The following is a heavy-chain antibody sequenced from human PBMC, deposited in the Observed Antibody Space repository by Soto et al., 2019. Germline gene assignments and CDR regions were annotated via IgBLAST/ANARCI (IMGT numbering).Heavy chain of an antibody. CDR2: ISTDGGNT. D-gene: IGHD3-22*01. J-gene: IGHJ4*02. Sequence: GGSLRLSCSAPGFTFSIYAMHWVRQAPGKGLEYVSSISTDGGNTHYADSVKGRFTISRDNSKNTVYLQMSSLRAEDTAVYYSVKEEYCYDSSGYYPLDYWGQGTLVTVSS. CDR1: GFTFSIYA. V-gene: IGHV3-64D*06. CDR3: VKEEYCYDSSGYYPLDY.